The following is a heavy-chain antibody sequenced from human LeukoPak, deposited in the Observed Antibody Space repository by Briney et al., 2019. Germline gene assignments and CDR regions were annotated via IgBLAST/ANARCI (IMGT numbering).Heavy chain of an antibody. V-gene: IGHV3-7*01. CDR3: ARDGHYYDSSGYNPSGY. D-gene: IGHD3-22*01. CDR1: GFTFSSYW. Sequence: PGGSLRLSCAASGFTFSSYWMSWVRQAPGKGLEWVANIKQDGSEKYYVDSVKGRFTISRDNAKNSLYLQMNSLRAEDTAVYYCARDGHYYDSSGYNPSGYWGQGTLVTVSS. J-gene: IGHJ4*02. CDR2: IKQDGSEK.